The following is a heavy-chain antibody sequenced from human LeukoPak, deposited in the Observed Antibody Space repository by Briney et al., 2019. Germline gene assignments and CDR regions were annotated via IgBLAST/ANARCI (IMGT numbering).Heavy chain of an antibody. CDR3: ARRLTTEETFDY. D-gene: IGHD1-1*01. CDR2: IYPGDSDT. CDR1: RYPFTTYW. Sequence: GESLQISCKGSRYPFTTYWIAWVRQMPGKGLEWMGIIYPGDSDTKYSPSFQGQITISVDKSISTAYLQWNSLKASDTAMYYCARRLTTEETFDYWGQGTLVTVSS. V-gene: IGHV5-51*01. J-gene: IGHJ4*02.